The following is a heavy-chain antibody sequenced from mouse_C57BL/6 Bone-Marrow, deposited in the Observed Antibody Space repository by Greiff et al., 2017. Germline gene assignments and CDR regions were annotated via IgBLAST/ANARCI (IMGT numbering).Heavy chain of an antibody. V-gene: IGHV5-6*01. CDR1: GFTFSSYG. Sequence: EVKLVESGGDLVKPGGSLKLSCAASGFTFSSYGMSWVRQTPDKRLEWVATISSGGSYTYYPDSVKGRFTISRDNAKNTLYLQMSSLKSEDTAMYYCARQRTGYYFDYWGQDTTLTVSS. CDR2: ISSGGSYT. D-gene: IGHD4-1*01. J-gene: IGHJ2*01. CDR3: ARQRTGYYFDY.